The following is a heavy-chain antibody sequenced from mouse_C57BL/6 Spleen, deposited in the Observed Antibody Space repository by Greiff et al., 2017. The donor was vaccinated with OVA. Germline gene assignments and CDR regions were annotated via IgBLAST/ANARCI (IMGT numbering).Heavy chain of an antibody. Sequence: VQLQQPGAELVMPGASVKLSCKASGYTFTSYWMHWVKQRPGQGLEWIGEIDPSDSYTNYNQKFKGKSTLTVDKSSSTAYMQLSSLTSEDSAVDYCARQGGNYEGYFDYWGQGTTLTVSS. CDR2: IDPSDSYT. J-gene: IGHJ2*01. CDR3: ARQGGNYEGYFDY. CDR1: GYTFTSYW. V-gene: IGHV1-69*01. D-gene: IGHD2-1*01.